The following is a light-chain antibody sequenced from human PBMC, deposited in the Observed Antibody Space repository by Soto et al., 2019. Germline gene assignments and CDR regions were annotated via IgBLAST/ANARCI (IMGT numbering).Light chain of an antibody. CDR1: QSIGLA. Sequence: EIVLTQSPATLSLSPGERATLSCRASQSIGLAIAWYQHKPGQAPRLLIYGASSRATGIPDRFSGSGSGTEFTLTISSLQSEDFAVYYCQQRGSWPPTFGQGTRLEIK. CDR3: QQRGSWPPT. J-gene: IGKJ5*01. V-gene: IGKV3-11*01. CDR2: GAS.